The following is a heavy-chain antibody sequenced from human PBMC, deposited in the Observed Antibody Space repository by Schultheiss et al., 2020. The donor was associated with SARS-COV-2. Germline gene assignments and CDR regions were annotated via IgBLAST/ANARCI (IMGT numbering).Heavy chain of an antibody. Sequence: GGSLRLSCAASGFTFSSHAMSWVRQAPGKGLEWVSYIKSGGAIYYADSVKGRFTISRDNAKNSLYLQMNSLRAEDTAVYYCARDDPSGYYDFWGQGTLVTVSS. J-gene: IGHJ4*02. V-gene: IGHV3-48*03. CDR3: ARDDPSGYYDF. CDR2: IKSGGAI. D-gene: IGHD3-22*01. CDR1: GFTFSSHA.